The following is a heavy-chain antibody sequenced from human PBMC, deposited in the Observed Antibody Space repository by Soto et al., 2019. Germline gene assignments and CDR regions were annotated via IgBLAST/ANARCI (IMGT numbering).Heavy chain of an antibody. V-gene: IGHV1-69*02. CDR3: VRTGNFDS. CDR2: IIPIIDIT. D-gene: IGHD1-1*01. J-gene: IGHJ4*02. Sequence: QVQLVQSGAEVKKPGSSVKVSCKASGGTFDSFSISWVRQAPGQGLEWMGRIIPIIDITKYAQRFQGRLTITADKSTTTAYMDLSSLRSDDTAVYYCVRTGNFDSWGQGTLVSVSS. CDR1: GGTFDSFS.